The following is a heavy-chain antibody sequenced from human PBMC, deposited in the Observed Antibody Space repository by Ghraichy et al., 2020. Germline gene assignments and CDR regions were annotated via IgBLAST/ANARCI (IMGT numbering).Heavy chain of an antibody. Sequence: GGSLRLSCAASGFTFSSYGMHWVRQAPGKGLEWVAVISYDGSNKYYADSVKGRFTISRDNSKNTLYLQMNSLRAEDTAVYYCAKGELLWFGELLCWGQGTLVTVSS. D-gene: IGHD3-10*01. V-gene: IGHV3-30*18. CDR3: AKGELLWFGELLC. J-gene: IGHJ4*02. CDR2: ISYDGSNK. CDR1: GFTFSSYG.